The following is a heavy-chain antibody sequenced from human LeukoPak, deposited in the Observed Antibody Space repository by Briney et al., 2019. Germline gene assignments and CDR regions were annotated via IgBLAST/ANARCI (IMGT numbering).Heavy chain of an antibody. Sequence: KPSKSLSLTCTVSGGSISSYYWSWIRQPPGKGLECIGYIHYTGSTNYNPSLKSRVTISVDTSKSQFSLKLSSVTAADTAIYYCARGGYYGSGNDFRFDPWGQGTLVTVSS. CDR3: ARGGYYGSGNDFRFDP. D-gene: IGHD3-10*01. CDR1: GGSISSYY. CDR2: IHYTGST. V-gene: IGHV4-59*01. J-gene: IGHJ5*02.